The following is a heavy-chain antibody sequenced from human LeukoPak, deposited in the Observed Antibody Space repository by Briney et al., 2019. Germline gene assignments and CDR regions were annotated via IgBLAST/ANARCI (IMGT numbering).Heavy chain of an antibody. CDR1: GFTFSDYS. J-gene: IGHJ4*02. CDR2: ISNSNIFT. D-gene: IGHD3-22*01. CDR3: ARLPYDYDSSSYLYYFDL. V-gene: IGHV3-21*01. Sequence: PGGSLRLSCAASGFTFSDYSLNWVRQAPGKRPEWVASISNSNIFTHYADSVRGRFTVSRDNGKGSLYLHMNRLRAEDTAVYYCARLPYDYDSSSYLYYFDLWGQGTLVTVSS.